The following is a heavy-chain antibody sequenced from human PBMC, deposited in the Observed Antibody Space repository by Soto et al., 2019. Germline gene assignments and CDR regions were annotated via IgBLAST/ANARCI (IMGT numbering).Heavy chain of an antibody. CDR3: AKHASGVSDSFAM. V-gene: IGHV3-23*01. D-gene: IGHD3-22*01. CDR2: ISGSGDNA. J-gene: IGHJ3*02. Sequence: EVQLLESGGGLVQPGGSLRLSCAASGFTFSNHAMSWVRQAPGKGPEWVSSISGSGDNAYYVGSVKGRFTISRDNSKNALDLQMTSLRAEDTAVFYCAKHASGVSDSFAMWGRGTVVTVSS. CDR1: GFTFSNHA.